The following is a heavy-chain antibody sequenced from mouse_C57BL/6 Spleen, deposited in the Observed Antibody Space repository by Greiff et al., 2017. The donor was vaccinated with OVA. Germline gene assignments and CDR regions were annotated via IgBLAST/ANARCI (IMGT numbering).Heavy chain of an antibody. CDR2: INPSTGGT. Sequence: VQLQQSGPELVKPGASVKISCKASGYSFTGYYMNWVKQSPEKSLEWIGEINPSTGGTTYNQKFKAKATLTVDTSSNTAYLQLSSLTSEDTAVYYCTTYYGYDKGYWGQGTTLTVSS. CDR1: GYSFTGYY. D-gene: IGHD2-9*01. CDR3: TTYYGYDKGY. J-gene: IGHJ2*01. V-gene: IGHV1-42*01.